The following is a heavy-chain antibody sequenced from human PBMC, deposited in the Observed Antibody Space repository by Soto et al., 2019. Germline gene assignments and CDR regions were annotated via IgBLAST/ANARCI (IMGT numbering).Heavy chain of an antibody. D-gene: IGHD2-2*01. CDR1: GYTFTSHG. CDR3: ARDPSTSRFDY. CDR2: ISTYSGTR. J-gene: IGHJ4*02. V-gene: IGHV1-18*01. Sequence: GASVKVSCKASGYTFTSHGVSWLRQAPGQGLEWLGWISTYSGTRNYARKFQDRVTMVSDTSTSTVYMELRSLTSNDTAMYYCARDPSTSRFDYWGQGTLVTVSS.